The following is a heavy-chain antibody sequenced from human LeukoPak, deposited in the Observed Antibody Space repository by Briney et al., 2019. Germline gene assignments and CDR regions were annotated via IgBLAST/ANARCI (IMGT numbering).Heavy chain of an antibody. CDR2: IYTSGST. CDR3: AREDVDTAMALSYYYYYYMDV. Sequence: PSETLSLTCTVSGGSISSYYWSWIRQPAGKGLEWIGRIYTSGSTNYNPSLKSRVTISVDTSKNQFSLKLSSVAAADTAVYYCAREDVDTAMALSYYYYYYMDVWGKGTTVTISS. D-gene: IGHD5-18*01. J-gene: IGHJ6*03. V-gene: IGHV4-4*07. CDR1: GGSISSYY.